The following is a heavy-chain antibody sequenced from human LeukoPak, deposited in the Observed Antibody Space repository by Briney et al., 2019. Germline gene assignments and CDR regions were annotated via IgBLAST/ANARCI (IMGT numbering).Heavy chain of an antibody. Sequence: GGSLRLSCTASGFTFSNYNINWVRQAPGKGLEWVSYISSSSSTIYYADSVKGRFTISRDNAKNSLYLQMNSLRAEDTAVYYCARVDTGFDPWGQGTLVTVSS. D-gene: IGHD5-18*01. V-gene: IGHV3-48*01. CDR3: ARVDTGFDP. J-gene: IGHJ5*02. CDR1: GFTFSNYN. CDR2: ISSSSSTI.